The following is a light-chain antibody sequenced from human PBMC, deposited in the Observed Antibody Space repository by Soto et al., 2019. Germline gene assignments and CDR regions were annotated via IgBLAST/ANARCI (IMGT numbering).Light chain of an antibody. CDR3: LQDYHYPWT. Sequence: AIQMTQSPSSLSASVGDRVTITCRASQGIANDLGWYQHKPGKAPNLLIYASSILHSGVPSRFSGSGSGTDFTLTIVGLQPEGFATYYCLQDYHYPWTFGQGTKVEI. CDR1: QGIAND. V-gene: IGKV1-6*01. J-gene: IGKJ1*01. CDR2: ASS.